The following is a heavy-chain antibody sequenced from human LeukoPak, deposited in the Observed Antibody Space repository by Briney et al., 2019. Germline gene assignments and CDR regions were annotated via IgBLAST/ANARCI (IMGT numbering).Heavy chain of an antibody. CDR1: GFTFSTYA. Sequence: GGSLRLSCAASGFTFSTYAMSWVRQVPGKGLEWVSTISGSGGSTYYADSVKGRFTISRDNSKDTLYLQMNILRTEDTAVYYCAKVAGYCSGGSCSPPYYYYYGMDVWGQGTTVTVSS. D-gene: IGHD2-15*01. J-gene: IGHJ6*02. CDR3: AKVAGYCSGGSCSPPYYYYYGMDV. CDR2: ISGSGGST. V-gene: IGHV3-23*01.